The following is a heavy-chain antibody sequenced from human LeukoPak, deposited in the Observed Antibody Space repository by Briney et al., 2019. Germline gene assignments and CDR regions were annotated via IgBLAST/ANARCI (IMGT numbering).Heavy chain of an antibody. V-gene: IGHV3-66*02. J-gene: IGHJ4*02. CDR2: IYSGGST. CDR3: ARPFARDASY. CDR1: GFTFSSYW. Sequence: GGSLRLSCAASGFTFSSYWMSWVRQAPGKGLEWVSVIYSGGSTYYADSVKGRFTISRDNSKNTLYLQMNSLRAEDTAVYYCARPFARDASYWGQGTLVSVSS.